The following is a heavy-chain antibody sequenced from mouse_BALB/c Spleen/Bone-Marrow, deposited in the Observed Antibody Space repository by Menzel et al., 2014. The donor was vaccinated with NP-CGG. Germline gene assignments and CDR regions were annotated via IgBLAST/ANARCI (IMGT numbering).Heavy chain of an antibody. D-gene: IGHD1-1*01. CDR1: GFTFSSYA. CDR2: INSGGSYT. V-gene: IGHV5-9-3*01. CDR3: ARHITTVVADY. Sequence: DVMLVESGGGLVRPGGSLKLSCAASGFTFSSYAMSWVRQTPEKRLEWVATINSGGSYTYCPDSVKGRFTISRDNAKNTLYLQMSSLRSEDTAMYYCARHITTVVADYWGQGTTLTVSS. J-gene: IGHJ2*01.